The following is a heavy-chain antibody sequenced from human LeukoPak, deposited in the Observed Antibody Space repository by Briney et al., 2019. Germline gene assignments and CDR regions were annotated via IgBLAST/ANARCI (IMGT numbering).Heavy chain of an antibody. Sequence: PSETLSLTCTVSGGSISSYYWSWIRQPPGKGLEWIGYIYYSGSTNYNPSLKSRVTISVDTSKNQFSLKLSSVTAADTAVYYCARTYSSGWLVWFDPWGQGTLVTVPS. D-gene: IGHD6-19*01. V-gene: IGHV4-59*01. CDR1: GGSISSYY. CDR3: ARTYSSGWLVWFDP. CDR2: IYYSGST. J-gene: IGHJ5*02.